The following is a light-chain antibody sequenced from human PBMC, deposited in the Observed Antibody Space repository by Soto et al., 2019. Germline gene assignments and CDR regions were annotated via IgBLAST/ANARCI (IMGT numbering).Light chain of an antibody. CDR2: TQN. CDR3: AAWDDSLSGVV. V-gene: IGLV1-47*02. CDR1: SSNIGSQS. J-gene: IGLJ2*01. Sequence: QSVLTQPPSVSGTPGQRVTISCSGSSSNIGSQSVYWYQQVPGTAPKVLIYTQNQRPSGVPDRFSGSKSGTSASLAISGLRSEDEADYYCAAWDDSLSGVVFGGGTQLTVL.